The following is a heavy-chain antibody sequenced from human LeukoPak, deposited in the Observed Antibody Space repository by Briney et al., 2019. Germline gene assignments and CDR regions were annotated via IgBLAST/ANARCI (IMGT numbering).Heavy chain of an antibody. CDR2: INPSGGST. Sequence: ASVKVSCKASGYTFTGYYMHWVRQAPGQGLEWMGIINPSGGSTSYAQKFQGRVTITADKSTSTAYMELSSLRSEDTAVYYCARGKSHVVDAFDIWGQGTMVTVSS. V-gene: IGHV1-46*01. CDR3: ARGKSHVVDAFDI. CDR1: GYTFTGYY. J-gene: IGHJ3*02. D-gene: IGHD2-15*01.